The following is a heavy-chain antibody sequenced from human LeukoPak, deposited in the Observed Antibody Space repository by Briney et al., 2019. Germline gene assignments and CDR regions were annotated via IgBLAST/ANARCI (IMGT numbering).Heavy chain of an antibody. CDR1: GYIFTDYY. CDR3: AREGGIAVAGDAFDI. D-gene: IGHD6-19*01. CDR2: INPNSGGT. J-gene: IGHJ3*02. V-gene: IGHV1/OR15-1*02. Sequence: ASVKVSCKASGYIFTDYYMHWVRQAPGQELGWMGRINPNSGGTNYAQKFQGTVTMTRDTSISTAYTELSSLRSEDTATYYCAREGGIAVAGDAFDIWGQGTMVTVSS.